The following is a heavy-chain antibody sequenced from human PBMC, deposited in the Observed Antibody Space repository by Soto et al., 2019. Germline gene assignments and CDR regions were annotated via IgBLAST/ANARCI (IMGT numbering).Heavy chain of an antibody. Sequence: VQLVQSGAEVKKPGASVKVSCKASGYTFTSYGITWVRQAPGQDLEWMGWISAYNGDTNYAQRLQGRVTMTTDTPTSTVYMELKSLKSDDTAVYYCARDQEYSTSGLYWFDLWGQGTLVTVSS. CDR1: GYTFTSYG. CDR3: ARDQEYSTSGLYWFDL. CDR2: ISAYNGDT. D-gene: IGHD6-6*01. J-gene: IGHJ5*02. V-gene: IGHV1-18*04.